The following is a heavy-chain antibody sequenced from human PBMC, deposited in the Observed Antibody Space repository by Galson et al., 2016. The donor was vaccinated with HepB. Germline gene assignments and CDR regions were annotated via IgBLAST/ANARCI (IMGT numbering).Heavy chain of an antibody. CDR3: VKGASMGWLQLQASYFDY. D-gene: IGHD5-24*01. CDR1: GFTFNDYV. Sequence: SLRLSCAASGFTFNDYVMHWVRQLPGKGLEWVSGVNWNSAILAYADSVRGRFTISRDNSKNTLYLQMNSLRSEDTAVYYCVKGASMGWLQLQASYFDYWGQGTLVTVSS. CDR2: VNWNSAIL. J-gene: IGHJ4*02. V-gene: IGHV3-9*01.